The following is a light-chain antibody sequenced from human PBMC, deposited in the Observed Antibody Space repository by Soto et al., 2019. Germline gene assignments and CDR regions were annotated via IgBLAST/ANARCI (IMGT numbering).Light chain of an antibody. V-gene: IGKV1-39*01. CDR3: QQSYSTPRT. CDR2: DAS. Sequence: DLQMTQSPSSLSASVGDRVTITCRASQSISNYLNWYQQKPGKAPKLLIYDASNVQSGVPSRFSGSGSGRDFTLTISSLQPEDFATYYCQQSYSTPRTFGQGTDLEIK. J-gene: IGKJ2*01. CDR1: QSISNY.